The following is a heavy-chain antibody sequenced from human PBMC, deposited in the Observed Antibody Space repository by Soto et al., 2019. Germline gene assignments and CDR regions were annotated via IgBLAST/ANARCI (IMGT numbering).Heavy chain of an antibody. D-gene: IGHD3-9*01. V-gene: IGHV3-15*01. CDR1: GFTFSNAW. CDR2: IKSKTDGGTT. CDR3: TTDILTGSSYDY. J-gene: IGHJ4*02. Sequence: EVQLVESGGGLVKPGGSLRLSCAASGFTFSNAWMSWVRQAPGKGLEWVGRIKSKTDGGTTDYAAPVKGRFTISRDDSKNTLYLQMNSLKTEDTAVYFCTTDILTGSSYDYWGQGTLVTVSS.